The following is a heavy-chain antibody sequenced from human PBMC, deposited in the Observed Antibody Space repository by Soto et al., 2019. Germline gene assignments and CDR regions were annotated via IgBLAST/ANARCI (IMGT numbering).Heavy chain of an antibody. V-gene: IGHV4-59*01. CDR1: GGSISTYY. Sequence: PSETLSLTCTVSGGSISTYYWNWIRQPPGKGLEWIGCLYYGGSTNYNPSLESRDTISLDTSKNQISLKLSSVTAADTAVYYCARGRDDYNGWYVDLWGRGSLVTVSS. D-gene: IGHD4-4*01. CDR3: ARGRDDYNGWYVDL. J-gene: IGHJ2*01. CDR2: LYYGGST.